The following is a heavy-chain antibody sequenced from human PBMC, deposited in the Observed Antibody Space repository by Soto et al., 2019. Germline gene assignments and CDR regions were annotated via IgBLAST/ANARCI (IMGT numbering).Heavy chain of an antibody. CDR2: IYYSGST. Sequence: QLQLQESGPGLVKPSETLSLTCTVSGGSISSSSYYWGWIRQPPGKGLEWIGSIYYSGSTYYNPSLKSRVTISVDTSKNQFSLKLSSVTAADTAVNYCASFRTYYYDSSGYFAFDYWGQGTLVTVSS. CDR3: ASFRTYYYDSSGYFAFDY. J-gene: IGHJ4*02. D-gene: IGHD3-22*01. V-gene: IGHV4-39*01. CDR1: GGSISSSSYY.